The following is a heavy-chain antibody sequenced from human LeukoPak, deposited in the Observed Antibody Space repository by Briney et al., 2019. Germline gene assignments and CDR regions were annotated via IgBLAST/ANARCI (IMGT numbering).Heavy chain of an antibody. CDR3: ARGSSHSPNWFDP. J-gene: IGHJ5*02. D-gene: IGHD1-26*01. Sequence: GGSLRLSCAASGFTLSDHYMDWVRQAPGKGLEWVGRTRNKANSYTTEYAASVKGRFTISRDNAQNSLYLQMNSLRAEDTAVYYCARGSSHSPNWFDPWGQGTLVTVSS. CDR1: GFTLSDHY. V-gene: IGHV3-72*01. CDR2: TRNKANSYTT.